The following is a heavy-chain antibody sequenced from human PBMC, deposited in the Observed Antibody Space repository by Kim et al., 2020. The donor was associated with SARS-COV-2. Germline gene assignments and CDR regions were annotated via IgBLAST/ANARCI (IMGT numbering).Heavy chain of an antibody. D-gene: IGHD3-10*01. V-gene: IGHV3-30*18. CDR1: GFTFSSYG. CDR3: AKGDEWFGVLSSAVFDY. Sequence: GGSLRLSCAASGFTFSSYGMHWVRQAPGKGLEWVAVISYDGSNKYYADSVKGRFTISRDNSKNTLYLQMNSLRAEDTAVYYCAKGDEWFGVLSSAVFDYWGQGTLVTVSS. J-gene: IGHJ4*02. CDR2: ISYDGSNK.